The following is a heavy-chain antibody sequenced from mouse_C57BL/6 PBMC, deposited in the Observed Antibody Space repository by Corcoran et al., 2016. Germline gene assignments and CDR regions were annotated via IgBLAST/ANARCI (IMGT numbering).Heavy chain of an antibody. CDR2: INPNNGGT. CDR3: ARAPISMRYFDV. V-gene: IGHV1-26*01. J-gene: IGHJ1*03. Sequence: EVQLQQSGPELVKPGASVKISCKASGYTFTDYYMNWVKQSHGKSLEWIGDINPNNGGTSYNQKFKGKATLTVDKSSSTAYMELRSLTSEDSAVYYCARAPISMRYFDVWGTGTTVTVSS. CDR1: GYTFTDYY.